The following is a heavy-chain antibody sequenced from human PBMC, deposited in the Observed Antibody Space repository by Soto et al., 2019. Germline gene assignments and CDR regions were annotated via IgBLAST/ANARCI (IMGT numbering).Heavy chain of an antibody. CDR3: AREGGGYCSGGSCQPFHY. Sequence: QVQLVESGGGLVKPGGSLRLSCAASGFTFSDYHMSWTRQAPGKGLEWVSYISSSGGTKYYANSVKGRFTISRDNAKNSLYLQMNSLRAEDTAVYYCAREGGGYCSGGSCQPFHYWGQGTLVTVSS. CDR1: GFTFSDYH. J-gene: IGHJ4*02. V-gene: IGHV3-11*01. D-gene: IGHD2-15*01. CDR2: ISSSGGTK.